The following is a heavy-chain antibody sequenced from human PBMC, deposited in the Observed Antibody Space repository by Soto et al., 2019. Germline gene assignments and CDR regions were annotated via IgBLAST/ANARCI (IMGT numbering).Heavy chain of an antibody. CDR2: ICYDGSNK. Sequence: GGSLRLSCAASGFTFDDYTMHWVRQAPGKGLEWVSLICYDGSNKYYADSVKGRFTISRDNSKNTLYLQMNSLRAEDTAVYYCARGSLHSSSSPRDYYYYGMDVWGQGTTVTVSS. CDR3: ARGSLHSSSSPRDYYYYGMDV. D-gene: IGHD6-6*01. V-gene: IGHV3-33*08. CDR1: GFTFDDYT. J-gene: IGHJ6*02.